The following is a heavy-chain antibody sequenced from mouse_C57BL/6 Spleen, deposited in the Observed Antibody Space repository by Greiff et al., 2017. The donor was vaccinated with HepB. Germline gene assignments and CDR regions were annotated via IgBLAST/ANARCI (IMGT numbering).Heavy chain of an antibody. CDR3: ANGSYVGYFDV. CDR1: GYSFTGYY. Sequence: EVKLQESGPELVKPGASVKISCKASGYSFTGYYMNWVKQSPEKSLEWIGGINPSTGGTTYNQKFKAKATLTVDKSSSTAYMQLKSLTSEDSAVYYCANGSYVGYFDVWGTGTTVTVSS. J-gene: IGHJ1*03. V-gene: IGHV1-42*01. D-gene: IGHD1-1*02. CDR2: INPSTGGT.